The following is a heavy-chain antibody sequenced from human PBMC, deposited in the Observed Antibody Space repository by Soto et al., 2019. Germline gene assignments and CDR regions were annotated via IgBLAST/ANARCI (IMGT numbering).Heavy chain of an antibody. D-gene: IGHD2-21*02. Sequence: QVQLIESGGGVVQPGRSLGLSCAASGFTFSSYGIHWVRQAPGKGLEWVAVISYAGTNKYFADSVKGRFTISRDNSKNTLYLQMNSLRAEDTAVYYCAKDLGGDWVVYAFDIWGQGTMVTVSS. CDR1: GFTFSSYG. V-gene: IGHV3-30*18. J-gene: IGHJ3*02. CDR2: ISYAGTNK. CDR3: AKDLGGDWVVYAFDI.